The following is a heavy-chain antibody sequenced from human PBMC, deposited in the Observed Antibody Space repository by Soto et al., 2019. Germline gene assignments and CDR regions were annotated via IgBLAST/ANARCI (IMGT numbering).Heavy chain of an antibody. CDR3: EKDIGYCSSSSCHLFDN. CDR2: ISWNSGSI. CDR1: GFTFDDYA. Sequence: PGGSLRLSCAASGFTFDDYAMHWVRQAPGKGLEWVSGISWNSGSIGYADSVKGRFTISRDNAKKSLYLQMNSLRAEDTALYYCEKDIGYCSSSSCHLFDNWGQGTLVTVPS. J-gene: IGHJ4*02. V-gene: IGHV3-9*01. D-gene: IGHD2-2*01.